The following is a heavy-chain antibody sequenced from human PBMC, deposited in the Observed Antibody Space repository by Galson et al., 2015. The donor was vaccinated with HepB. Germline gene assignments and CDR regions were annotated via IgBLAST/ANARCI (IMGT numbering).Heavy chain of an antibody. CDR1: GFTFGDYA. CDR3: TRDSWGVHYYGSGSYYNGPDY. V-gene: IGHV3-49*03. D-gene: IGHD3-10*01. CDR2: IRSKAYGGTT. Sequence: SLRLSCAASGFTFGDYAMSWFRQAPGKGLEWVGFIRSKAYGGTTEYAASVKGRFTISRDDSKSIAYLQMNSLKTEDTAVYYCTRDSWGVHYYGSGSYYNGPDYWGQGTLVTVSS. J-gene: IGHJ4*02.